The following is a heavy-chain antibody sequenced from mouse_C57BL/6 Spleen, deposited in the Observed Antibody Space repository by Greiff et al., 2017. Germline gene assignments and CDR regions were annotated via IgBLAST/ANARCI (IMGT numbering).Heavy chain of an antibody. CDR3: ARCRLYYGNYSYYAMDY. J-gene: IGHJ4*01. D-gene: IGHD2-1*01. Sequence: EVQLQESGPGLVKPSQSLSLTCSVTGYSITSGYYWNWIRQFPGNKLEWMGYISYDGSNNYNPSLKNRISITRDTSKNQFFLKLNSVTTEDTATYYCARCRLYYGNYSYYAMDYWGQGTSVTVSS. CDR2: ISYDGSN. CDR1: GYSITSGYY. V-gene: IGHV3-6*01.